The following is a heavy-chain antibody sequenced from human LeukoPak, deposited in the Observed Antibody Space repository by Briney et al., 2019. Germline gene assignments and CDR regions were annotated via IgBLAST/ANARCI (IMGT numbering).Heavy chain of an antibody. V-gene: IGHV3-23*01. J-gene: IGHJ6*04. CDR2: ISGRGDAS. CDR1: GFTFSGYA. D-gene: IGHD1-26*01. CDR3: AKAPPDKWEYYYGMDV. Sequence: GGSLRLSCAASGFTFSGYAMTWVRQAPGKGREWVSAISGRGDASYYAESVKGRFTISRDNSKSTLYLQMNSLRAEDTAVYYCAKAPPDKWEYYYGMDVWGKGTTVTVSS.